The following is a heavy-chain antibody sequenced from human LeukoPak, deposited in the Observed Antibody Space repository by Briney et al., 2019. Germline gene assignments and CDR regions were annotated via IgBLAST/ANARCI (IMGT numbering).Heavy chain of an antibody. CDR3: ARDLIAAAEKKTYYYGMDV. CDR2: ISSSGSTI. J-gene: IGHJ6*01. V-gene: IGHV3-48*03. CDR1: GFTFSTYV. Sequence: GGSLRLSCAASGFTFSTYVMNWVRQAPGKGLEWVSYISSSGSTIYYADSVKGRFTISRDNAKNSLYLQMNSLRAEDTAVYYCARDLIAAAEKKTYYYGMDVWGQGTTVTVSS. D-gene: IGHD6-13*01.